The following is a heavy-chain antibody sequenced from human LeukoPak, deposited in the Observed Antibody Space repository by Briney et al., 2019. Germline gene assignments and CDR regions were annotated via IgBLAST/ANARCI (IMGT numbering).Heavy chain of an antibody. V-gene: IGHV1-18*01. CDR1: GYTFTSYG. CDR2: ISAYNGST. Sequence: ASVKVSCKASGYTFTSYGISWVRQAPGQGLEWMGWISAYNGSTNYAQKLQGRVTMTTDTSTSTAYMELRSLRSDDTAVYYCARDRGLRFLEWLYSEDAFDIWGQGTMVTVSS. D-gene: IGHD3-3*01. CDR3: ARDRGLRFLEWLYSEDAFDI. J-gene: IGHJ3*02.